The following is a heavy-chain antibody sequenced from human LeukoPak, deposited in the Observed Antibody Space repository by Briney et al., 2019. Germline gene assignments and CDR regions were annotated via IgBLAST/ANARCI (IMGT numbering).Heavy chain of an antibody. D-gene: IGHD1-7*01. CDR3: ARDSLKPITGTTYDYMDV. Sequence: ASVKVSCKASGYTLTAYTISWVRQAPGQGLEWMGGIIAIFGTANYAQKFQGRVTITTDESTSTAYMELSSLRSEDTAVYYCARDSLKPITGTTYDYMDVRGKGTTVTVFS. V-gene: IGHV1-69*05. CDR2: IIAIFGTA. CDR1: GYTLTAYT. J-gene: IGHJ6*03.